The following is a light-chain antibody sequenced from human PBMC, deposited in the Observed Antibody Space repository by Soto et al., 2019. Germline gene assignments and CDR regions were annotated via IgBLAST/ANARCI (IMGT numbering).Light chain of an antibody. CDR3: QRYHSYSWT. CDR1: QSISSW. CDR2: DAS. J-gene: IGKJ1*01. Sequence: DIQMTQSPSTLSASVGDRVTITCRASQSISSWLAWYQQKPGKAHKLLIYDASSLESGIPSRFSGSGSGTEFSLTISSLQPDDFATYYCQRYHSYSWTFGQGTKVEIK. V-gene: IGKV1-5*01.